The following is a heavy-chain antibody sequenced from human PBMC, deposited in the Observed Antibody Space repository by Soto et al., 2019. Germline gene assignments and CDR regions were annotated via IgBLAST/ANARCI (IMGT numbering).Heavy chain of an antibody. CDR2: ISGSGGST. V-gene: IGHV3-23*01. J-gene: IGHJ4*02. CDR3: AKDQRITIFGVVIGYFDY. Sequence: GGSLRLSCATSGFTFRSSAMSCVRQAPGKGLEWVSAISGSGGSTYYADSVKGRFTISRDNSKNTLYLQMNSLRAEDTAVYYCAKDQRITIFGVVIGYFDYWGQGTLVTVSS. D-gene: IGHD3-3*01. CDR1: GFTFRSSA.